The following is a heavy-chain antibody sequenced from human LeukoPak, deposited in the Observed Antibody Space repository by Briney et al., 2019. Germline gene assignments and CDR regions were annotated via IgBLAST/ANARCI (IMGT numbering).Heavy chain of an antibody. V-gene: IGHV3-11*01. Sequence: GGSLRLPRAASGFTFSDYYMSWFRQAPGKGLEWVSYISSSGSTIYYADSVKGRFTISRDNAKNSLYLQMNSLRAEDTAVYYCARDLHPLSSSWVNRFDPWGEGTLVTVSS. CDR3: ARDLHPLSSSWVNRFDP. J-gene: IGHJ5*02. CDR1: GFTFSDYY. CDR2: ISSSGSTI. D-gene: IGHD6-13*01.